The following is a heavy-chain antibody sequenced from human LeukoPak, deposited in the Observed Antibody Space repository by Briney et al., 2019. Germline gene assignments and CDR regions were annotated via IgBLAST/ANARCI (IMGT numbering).Heavy chain of an antibody. J-gene: IGHJ4*02. CDR1: GFTFSSYW. Sequence: GGSLRLSCAASGFTFSSYWMHWVRQAPGKGLVWVSRINSDGSSTSYADSVKGRFTISRDNAKNTLYLRMNSLRAEDTAVYYCARDKGGSYEVDYWGQGTLVTVSS. D-gene: IGHD1-26*01. CDR3: ARDKGGSYEVDY. CDR2: INSDGSST. V-gene: IGHV3-74*01.